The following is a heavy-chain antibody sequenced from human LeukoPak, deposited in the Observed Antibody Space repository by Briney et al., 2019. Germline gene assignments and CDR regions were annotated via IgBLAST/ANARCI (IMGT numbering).Heavy chain of an antibody. J-gene: IGHJ3*02. Sequence: SETLSLTCTVSGGSISSYYWSWIRQPAGKGLEWIGRIYTSGSTNYNPSLKSRVTISVDTSKNQFSLKLSSVTAADTAVYYCARTPYYYDSSGPTDAFDIWGQGTMVTVSS. D-gene: IGHD3-22*01. V-gene: IGHV4-4*07. CDR3: ARTPYYYDSSGPTDAFDI. CDR2: IYTSGST. CDR1: GGSISSYY.